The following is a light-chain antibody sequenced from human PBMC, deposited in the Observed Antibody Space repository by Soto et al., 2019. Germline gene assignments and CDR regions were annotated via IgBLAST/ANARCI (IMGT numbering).Light chain of an antibody. CDR1: QSVSSSY. J-gene: IGKJ4*01. V-gene: IGKV3-20*01. CDR2: GAS. Sequence: ESVLTQSPGTLSLYPGERATLSCRASQSVSSSYLAWYQQKPGQAPRLLIYGASSRATGIPDRFSGSGSGTDFTLTISRLEPEDFAVYYCQQYGSSLLTFGGGTMVDI. CDR3: QQYGSSLLT.